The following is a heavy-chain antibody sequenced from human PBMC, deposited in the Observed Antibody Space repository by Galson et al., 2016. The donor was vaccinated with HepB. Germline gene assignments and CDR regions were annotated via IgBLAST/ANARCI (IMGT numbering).Heavy chain of an antibody. J-gene: IGHJ4*02. CDR3: ARDVQYRFDS. V-gene: IGHV1-18*03. CDR1: GYTFTTSG. Sequence: SVKVSCKASGYTFTTSGISWVRQAPGQGLEWMGWISTYSGNTKYAQKFQGGLTLTTDSSTTTDYMELRSLRFDDMALYYCARDVQYRFDSWGQGTLVTVSS. D-gene: IGHD2/OR15-2a*01. CDR2: ISTYSGNT.